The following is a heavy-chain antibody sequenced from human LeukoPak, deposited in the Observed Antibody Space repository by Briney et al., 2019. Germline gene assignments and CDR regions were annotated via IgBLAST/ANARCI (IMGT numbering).Heavy chain of an antibody. CDR1: GGSFSGYY. CDR3: ARGSDYFDY. D-gene: IGHD1-26*01. V-gene: IGHV4-34*01. Sequence: SETLSLTCAVYGGSFSGYYWSWIRQPPGKGLEWIGYIYHSGSTYYNPSLKSRVTISVDRSKNQFSLKLSSVTAADTAVYYCARGSDYFDYWGQGTLVTVSS. CDR2: IYHSGST. J-gene: IGHJ4*02.